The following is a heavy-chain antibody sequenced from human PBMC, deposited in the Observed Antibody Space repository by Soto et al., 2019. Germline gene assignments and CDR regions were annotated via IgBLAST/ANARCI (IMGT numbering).Heavy chain of an antibody. CDR2: INHSGIT. J-gene: IGHJ6*02. D-gene: IGHD4-4*01. V-gene: IGHV4-34*01. CDR1: GGSFSGYF. CDR3: ARKKRGTNYDGSYYFAMDV. Sequence: SETLSLTCAVSGGSFSGYFWRWSRQPPGKGLEWVGEINHSGITNYNPSLENRVTMSVDTSKNQFSLRLSSVTAADTAVFYCARKKRGTNYDGSYYFAMDVWGQGTTVT.